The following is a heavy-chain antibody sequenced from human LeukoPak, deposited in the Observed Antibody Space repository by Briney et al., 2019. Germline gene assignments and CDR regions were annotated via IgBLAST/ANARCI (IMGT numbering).Heavy chain of an antibody. Sequence: GASVKVSCKASDYTFTNYGITWVRQAPGQGLEWLGWISTYNGNTNYAQKFQGRVTMTTDTSTSTAYMELRSLTSDDTAVYYCARVAGDTNTDTFDIWAKGQWSPSLQ. CDR1: DYTFTNYG. CDR2: ISTYNGNT. D-gene: IGHD2-8*01. J-gene: IGHJ3*02. CDR3: ARVAGDTNTDTFDI. V-gene: IGHV1-18*01.